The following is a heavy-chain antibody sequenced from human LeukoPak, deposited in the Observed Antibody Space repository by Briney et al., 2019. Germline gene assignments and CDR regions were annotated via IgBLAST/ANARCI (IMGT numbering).Heavy chain of an antibody. V-gene: IGHV5-51*01. CDR2: IYPGDSDT. CDR3: ARCSLVAGSCHNFDY. CDR1: GYIFTNYW. J-gene: IGHJ4*02. Sequence: GESLRISCKGSGYIFTNYWIGWVRQMPGKGLEWMGIIYPGDSDTRYSPSFQGQVTISADKSITTAYLQWSSLKASDTAMYYCARCSLVAGSCHNFDYWGQGTLVTVSS. D-gene: IGHD2-15*01.